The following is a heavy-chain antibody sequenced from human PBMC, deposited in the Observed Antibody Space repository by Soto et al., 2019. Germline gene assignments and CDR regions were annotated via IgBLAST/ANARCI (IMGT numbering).Heavy chain of an antibody. CDR2: VYYSGGA. V-gene: IGHV4-59*01. CDR1: DGSISGYC. J-gene: IGHJ6*02. Sequence: PSEPLSLTCTVSDGSISGYCWRWIRKTPGKGLEWIGNVYYSGGAKYNPSVKRRVSISVDTSKNQFSLNLSSVTSADTAVYYCTRDGDGRMTTNPYYYYVMAVWAPGTSVPVFS. D-gene: IGHD2-21*02. CDR3: TRDGDGRMTTNPYYYYVMAV.